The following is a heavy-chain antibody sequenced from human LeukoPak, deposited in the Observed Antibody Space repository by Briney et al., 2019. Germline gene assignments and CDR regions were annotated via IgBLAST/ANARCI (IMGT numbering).Heavy chain of an antibody. CDR2: IYPGDSDT. V-gene: IGHV5-51*01. J-gene: IGHJ4*02. D-gene: IGHD5-18*01. CDR3: ARGGTTMVPDD. Sequence: GESLNISCKVSGYSFTSYWIGWVRQMPGKGLEWMGVIYPGDSDTRYRPSFQGQVTISADKSISTAYLQWSSLKASDTAMYYCARGGTTMVPDDWGQGTLVTVSS. CDR1: GYSFTSYW.